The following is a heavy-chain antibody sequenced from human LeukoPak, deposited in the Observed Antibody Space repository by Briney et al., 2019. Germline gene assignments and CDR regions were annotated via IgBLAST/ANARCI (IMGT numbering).Heavy chain of an antibody. CDR1: GGSISSSSYY. J-gene: IGHJ5*01. Sequence: SETLSLTCTVSGGSISSSSYYWGWIRQPPGKGLEWIGNIFYAGSTYYNPSLKSRVTISVDTSKNQFSLNLRSVTAADTAVYYCARSDGSVYDPFDSWGQGTLVTVSS. CDR2: IFYAGST. CDR3: ARSDGSVYDPFDS. V-gene: IGHV4-39*01. D-gene: IGHD3-22*01.